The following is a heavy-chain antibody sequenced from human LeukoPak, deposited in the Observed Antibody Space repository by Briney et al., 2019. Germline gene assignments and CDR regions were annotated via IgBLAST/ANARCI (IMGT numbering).Heavy chain of an antibody. D-gene: IGHD1-26*01. Sequence: PGGSLRLSCAASGFTFSSYSMNWVRQAPGKGLEWVSYISSSSSTIYYADSVKGRFTISRDNAKNSLYLQMNSLRAEDTAVYYCARELNSGSYSGGAFDIWGQGTMVTVSS. J-gene: IGHJ3*02. CDR3: ARELNSGSYSGGAFDI. CDR1: GFTFSSYS. CDR2: ISSSSSTI. V-gene: IGHV3-48*04.